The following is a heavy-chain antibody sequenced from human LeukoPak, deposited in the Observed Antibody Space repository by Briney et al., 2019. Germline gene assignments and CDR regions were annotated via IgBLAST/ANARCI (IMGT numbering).Heavy chain of an antibody. CDR1: GFTFSSYA. CDR2: ISYDGSNK. Sequence: GGSLRLSCAASGFTFSSYAMHWVRQAPGKGLEWVAVISYDGSNKYYADSVKGRFTISRDNSKNTLYLQMNSLRTEDTAVYYCANTMSGYYDSSYGMDVWGQGTTVTVSS. V-gene: IGHV3-30-3*01. D-gene: IGHD3-22*01. CDR3: ANTMSGYYDSSYGMDV. J-gene: IGHJ6*02.